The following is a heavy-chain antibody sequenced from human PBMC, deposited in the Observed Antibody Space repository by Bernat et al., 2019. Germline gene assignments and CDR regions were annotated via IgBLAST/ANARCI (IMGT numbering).Heavy chain of an antibody. CDR1: GFTFSSYA. CDR3: AKDLRVAVAADDHDAFDI. D-gene: IGHD6-19*01. J-gene: IGHJ3*02. V-gene: IGHV3-23*01. Sequence: EVQLLESGGGLVQPGGSLRLSCAASGFTFSSYAMSWVRQAPGKGLEWVSAISGRGGSTEYAGSGKGRFTISRGKSKSTLYLQMNSLRAEDTAVYYCAKDLRVAVAADDHDAFDIWGQGTMVTVSS. CDR2: ISGRGGST.